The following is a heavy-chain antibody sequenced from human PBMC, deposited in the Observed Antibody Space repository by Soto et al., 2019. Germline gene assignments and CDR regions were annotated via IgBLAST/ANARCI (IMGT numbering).Heavy chain of an antibody. CDR3: ARGSDIVLIRGMDV. CDR2: IKQDGSAK. V-gene: IGHV3-7*05. Sequence: GGSLRLSCAASGFTFSSYWMSWVRQAPGKGLEWVANIKQDGSAKYYVDSLKGRFTISRDNAKNSLYLHMNSLRAEDTAVYYCARGSDIVLIRGMDVWGQGTTVTVSS. D-gene: IGHD2-8*01. CDR1: GFTFSSYW. J-gene: IGHJ6*02.